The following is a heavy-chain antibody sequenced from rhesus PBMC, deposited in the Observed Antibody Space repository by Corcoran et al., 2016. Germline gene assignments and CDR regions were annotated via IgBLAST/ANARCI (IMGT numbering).Heavy chain of an antibody. CDR2: CYSSSGNT. V-gene: IGHV4S7*01. D-gene: IGHD3-16*01. CDR3: ARGSARGTIVVVITTEYFDI. J-gene: IGHJ2*01. CDR1: GGSISGGYG. Sequence: QVQLQESGPAVVKPSENLSLTCAVSGGSISGGYGWGWIRQPPGKGLEGSGGCYSSSGNTYYNPSLKSRATISTDTSKNQFSLKLSSVTAADTAVYYWARGSARGTIVVVITTEYFDIWGPGTPITISS.